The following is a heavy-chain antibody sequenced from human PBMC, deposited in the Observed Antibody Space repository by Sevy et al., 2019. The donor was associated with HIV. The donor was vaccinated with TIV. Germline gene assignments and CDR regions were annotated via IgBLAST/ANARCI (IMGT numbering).Heavy chain of an antibody. CDR1: GYTFTGYY. Sequence: KVSCKASGYTFTGYYMHWVRQAPGQGLEWMGWINANSGGTNYAQKFQGRVTMTRDTSISTAYMELSRLRSDDTAVYYCARDLRRGSYVADYWGQGTLVTVSS. CDR3: ARDLRRGSYVADY. D-gene: IGHD1-26*01. J-gene: IGHJ4*02. CDR2: INANSGGT. V-gene: IGHV1-2*02.